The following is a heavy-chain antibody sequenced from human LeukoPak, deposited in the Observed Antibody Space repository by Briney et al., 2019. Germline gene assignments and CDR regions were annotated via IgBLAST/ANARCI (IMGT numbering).Heavy chain of an antibody. V-gene: IGHV4-61*02. D-gene: IGHD1-26*01. Sequence: SETLSLTCTVSGGSISSGGYYWNWIRQPAGKGLEWIGRINTSGGTSYNPSLKSRVTMSVDTSKNQFSLKLNSVTAADTAVYYCARDPFRSSFDSWGQGTLVTVSS. J-gene: IGHJ4*02. CDR1: GGSISSGGYY. CDR3: ARDPFRSSFDS. CDR2: INTSGGT.